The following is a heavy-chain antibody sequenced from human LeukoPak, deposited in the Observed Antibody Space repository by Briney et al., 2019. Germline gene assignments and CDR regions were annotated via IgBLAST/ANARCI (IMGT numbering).Heavy chain of an antibody. CDR1: GFTFSTYG. D-gene: IGHD2-15*01. CDR3: AIQGYCSGGSCYSDWFDP. CDR2: VSYDGSNK. V-gene: IGHV3-30*03. Sequence: GGSLRLSCAASGFTFSTYGMHWVRQAPGKGLEWVAVVSYDGSNKYYADSVKGRFTISRDNSKNTLYLQMNSLRAEDTAVYYCAIQGYCSGGSCYSDWFDPWGQGTLVTVSS. J-gene: IGHJ5*02.